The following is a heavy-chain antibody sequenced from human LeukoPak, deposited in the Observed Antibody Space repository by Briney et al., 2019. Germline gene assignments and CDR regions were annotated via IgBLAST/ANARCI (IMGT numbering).Heavy chain of an antibody. CDR3: ARVRDYYASSDYSDY. CDR2: ISGYNAKT. D-gene: IGHD3-22*01. CDR1: GYTFTSYY. J-gene: IGHJ4*02. Sequence: ASVKVSCKTSGYTFTSYYVSWVRQAPGQGLEWMGWISGYNAKTKYVQKFQGRITMTIDTSTTTAYMELRSLTSDDTAVYYCARVRDYYASSDYSDYWGQGTLVTVSS. V-gene: IGHV1-18*04.